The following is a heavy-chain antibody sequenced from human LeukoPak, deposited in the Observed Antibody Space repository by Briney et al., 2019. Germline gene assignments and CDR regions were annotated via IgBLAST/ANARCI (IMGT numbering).Heavy chain of an antibody. CDR2: INPDGTTT. CDR1: GFTFSTYW. V-gene: IGHV3-74*01. J-gene: IGHJ4*02. Sequence: PGGSLRLSCAASGFTFSTYWMHWVRQAPGKGLVWVSRINPDGTTTSYADSVKGRFAISRDNAKDTAYLQMNSLRAEDTAVYYCTREVSGSLYFDCWGQGTLVTVSS. CDR3: TREVSGSLYFDC. D-gene: IGHD1-26*01.